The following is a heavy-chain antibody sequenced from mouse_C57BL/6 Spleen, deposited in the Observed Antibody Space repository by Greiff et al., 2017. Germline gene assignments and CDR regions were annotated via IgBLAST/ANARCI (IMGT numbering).Heavy chain of an antibody. Sequence: EVQLQQSGPELVQPGASVTISCKASGYTFTDYYMNWVKQSHGKSLEWIGDINPNNGGTSYNQKFKGKATLTVDKSSSTAYMELRSLTSEDSAAYYCARLETGTDAMDYWGQGTSVTVSS. CDR1: GYTFTDYY. CDR2: INPNNGGT. D-gene: IGHD4-1*01. V-gene: IGHV1-26*01. CDR3: ARLETGTDAMDY. J-gene: IGHJ4*01.